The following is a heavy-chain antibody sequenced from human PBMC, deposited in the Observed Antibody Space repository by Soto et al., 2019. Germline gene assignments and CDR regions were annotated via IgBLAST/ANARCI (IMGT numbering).Heavy chain of an antibody. Sequence: DVKLVESGGGLVQPGGSLRLSCAASGFSLSDYWIHWVRQAPGKGLVWLSRIKGDGSETDYADSVRGRFTISRDNAKNTVYLQLNSLRVEDTAVYYCARDYHGSGNPWGQGTPVTVSS. V-gene: IGHV3-74*01. CDR2: IKGDGSET. D-gene: IGHD3-10*01. CDR1: GFSLSDYW. J-gene: IGHJ5*02. CDR3: ARDYHGSGNP.